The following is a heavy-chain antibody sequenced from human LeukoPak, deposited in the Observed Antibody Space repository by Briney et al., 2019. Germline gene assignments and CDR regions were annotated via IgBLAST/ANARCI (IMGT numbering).Heavy chain of an antibody. J-gene: IGHJ2*01. CDR1: GFTFSSYA. CDR3: ASLPSITMIVVVPWYFDL. V-gene: IGHV3-23*01. Sequence: GGSLRLSCAASGFTFSSYAMSWVRQLPGKGLEWVSAISGNGGSTYYADSVKGRFTISRDNSKNTLYLQMNSLRAEDTAVYYCASLPSITMIVVVPWYFDLWGRGTLVTVSS. CDR2: ISGNGGST. D-gene: IGHD3-22*01.